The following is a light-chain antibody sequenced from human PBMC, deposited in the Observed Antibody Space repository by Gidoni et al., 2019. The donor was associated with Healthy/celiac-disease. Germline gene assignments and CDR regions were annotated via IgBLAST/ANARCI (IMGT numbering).Light chain of an antibody. CDR1: QSVSSSY. Sequence: EIVLTQSPGTLSLSPGERATLSYRASQSVSSSYLAWYQQKPGQAPRLLIYGASSRATGIPDRFSGSGSGTDFTLTISRLEPEDFAVYYCQQSFTFGQGTRLEIK. J-gene: IGKJ5*01. V-gene: IGKV3-20*01. CDR3: QQSFT. CDR2: GAS.